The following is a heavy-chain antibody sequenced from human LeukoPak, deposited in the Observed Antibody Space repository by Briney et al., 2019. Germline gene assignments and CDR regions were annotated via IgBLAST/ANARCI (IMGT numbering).Heavy chain of an antibody. D-gene: IGHD2-2*02. CDR2: MNPNSGNT. Sequence: ASVKVSCKASGYTFTSYDINWVRQATGQGLEWMGWMNPNSGNTGYAQKFQGRVTMTRNTSISTAYMELSSLRSEDTAVYYCARDTGRYCSSTSCYTGVHDYWGQGTLVTVSS. J-gene: IGHJ4*02. CDR1: GYTFTSYD. V-gene: IGHV1-8*01. CDR3: ARDTGRYCSSTSCYTGVHDY.